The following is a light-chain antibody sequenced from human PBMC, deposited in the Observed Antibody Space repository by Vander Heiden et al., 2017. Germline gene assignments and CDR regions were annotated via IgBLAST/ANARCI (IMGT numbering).Light chain of an antibody. CDR1: QSISSY. J-gene: IGKJ1*01. V-gene: IGKV1-39*01. CDR3: QQSYSTPRT. CDR2: AAS. Sequence: SHMTPSPSSLSASVGDRVTITCRESQSISSYLNWDQQKPGKAPKLLIYAASSLQSGVPSRFSGSGSGTDFTLTISSLQPEDFATYYCQQSYSTPRTFGQGTKVEIK.